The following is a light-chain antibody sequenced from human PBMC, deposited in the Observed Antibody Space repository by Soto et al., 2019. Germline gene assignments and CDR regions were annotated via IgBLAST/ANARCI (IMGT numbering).Light chain of an antibody. V-gene: IGKV1-5*03. Sequence: DIQMTQSPSTLSASVGDRVTITCRASQSISSWLAWYQQKPGKAPKLLIYQASTLDSGVPSRFSGTGSGTEFTLTISGLQPDDFVTYYCQQYDGYSGRTFGQGTKVEIK. CDR2: QAS. CDR1: QSISSW. CDR3: QQYDGYSGRT. J-gene: IGKJ1*01.